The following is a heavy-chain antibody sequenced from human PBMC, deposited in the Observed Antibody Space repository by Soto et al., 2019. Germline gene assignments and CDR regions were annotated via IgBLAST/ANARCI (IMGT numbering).Heavy chain of an antibody. D-gene: IGHD5-12*01. CDR2: ISYSGST. CDR3: ARRRDGYKSDKSYIYY. J-gene: IGHJ4*02. Sequence: PSETLSLTCTVSGGSISSYYWGWIRQPLGKGLEWIGSISYSGSTYYNPSLKSRVTISVFTTKNLFSLKLSSVTAADTAVNYCARRRDGYKSDKSYIYYWGQGTLVTVS. CDR1: GGSISSYY. V-gene: IGHV4-39*01.